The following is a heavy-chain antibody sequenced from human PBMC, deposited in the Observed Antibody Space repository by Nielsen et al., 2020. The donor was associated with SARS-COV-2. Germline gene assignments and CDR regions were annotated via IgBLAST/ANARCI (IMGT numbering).Heavy chain of an antibody. D-gene: IGHD2-15*01. CDR1: GFTFSSKG. CDR3: AKDDGYCYGGSCYFFDY. J-gene: IGHJ4*02. CDR2: ISYEGTNK. V-gene: IGHV3-30*19. Sequence: GESLKISCAASGFTFSSKGMHWVRQAPGKGPEWVAVISYEGTNKDYADSVKGRFTISRDNSKNTLYLQMSSLRAEDTAVYYCAKDDGYCYGGSCYFFDYWGQGTLVTVSS.